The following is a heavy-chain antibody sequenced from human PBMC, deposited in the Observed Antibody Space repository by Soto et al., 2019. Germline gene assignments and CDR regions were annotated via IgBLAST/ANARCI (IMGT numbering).Heavy chain of an antibody. J-gene: IGHJ6*03. D-gene: IGHD3-10*01. V-gene: IGHV3-23*01. Sequence: PGGSLRLSCAASGFTFSSYAMSWVRQAPGKGLEWVSAISGSGGSTYYADSVKGRFTISRDNSKDTLYLQMNSLRAEDTAVYYSARMGSGSYYVSYYYYYMDVWGKGTTVTVSS. CDR3: ARMGSGSYYVSYYYYYMDV. CDR1: GFTFSSYA. CDR2: ISGSGGST.